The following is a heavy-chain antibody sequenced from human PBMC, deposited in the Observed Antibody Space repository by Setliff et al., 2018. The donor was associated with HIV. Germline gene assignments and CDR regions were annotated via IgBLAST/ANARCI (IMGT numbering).Heavy chain of an antibody. CDR2: IRYDGNNK. CDR1: GFTFSSHG. CDR3: AKDKGGYNWNYFDY. Sequence: GGSLRLSCATSGFTFSSHGIHWVRQAPGKGLEWVAFIRYDGNNKYYADSVKGRFTISRDHSENTLYLQMDGLRAEDTAVYYCAKDKGGYNWNYFDYWGPGTQVTVSS. J-gene: IGHJ4*02. V-gene: IGHV3-30*02. D-gene: IGHD1-20*01.